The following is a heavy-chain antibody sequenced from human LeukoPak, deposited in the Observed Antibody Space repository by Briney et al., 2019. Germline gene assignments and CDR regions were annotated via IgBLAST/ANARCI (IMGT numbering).Heavy chain of an antibody. CDR3: ASAGYDYYDSSGYYPFDY. Sequence: PSETLSLTCTGSGGSISSYYWSWLRQPPGKGLEWIGYIYYSGSTNYNPSLKSRVTISVDTSKNQFSLKLSSVTAADTAVYYCASAGYDYYDSSGYYPFDYWGQGTLVTVSS. CDR1: GGSISSYY. D-gene: IGHD3-22*01. CDR2: IYYSGST. J-gene: IGHJ4*02. V-gene: IGHV4-59*08.